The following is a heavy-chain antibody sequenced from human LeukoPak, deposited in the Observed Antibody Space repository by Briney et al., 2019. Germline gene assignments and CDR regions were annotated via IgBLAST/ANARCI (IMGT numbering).Heavy chain of an antibody. V-gene: IGHV4-39*07. CDR2: IYYAGST. CDR1: DGSISRSTYY. CDR3: ARGVGSGYTDY. Sequence: PSETLSLTCTVSDGSISRSTYYWGWIRQPPGKGLEWIGSIYYAGSTYYNPSLKSRVTISVDTSKNQFSLKLISVTAADTAVYYCARGVGSGYTDYWGQGALVTVSS. D-gene: IGHD3-22*01. J-gene: IGHJ4*02.